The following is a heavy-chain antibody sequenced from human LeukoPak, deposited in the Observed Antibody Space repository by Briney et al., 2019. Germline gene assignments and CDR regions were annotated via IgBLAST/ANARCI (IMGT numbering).Heavy chain of an antibody. D-gene: IGHD1-7*01. CDR1: GFTFSSYS. J-gene: IGHJ4*02. Sequence: PGGSLRLSCAASGFTFSSYSMNWVRQAPGKGLEWVSAISGSGTGTYYADSVKGRFTISRDNSKNTLYLQMNSLRAEDTAVYYCAKEGGTGTRFDYWGQGTLVTVSS. V-gene: IGHV3-23*01. CDR3: AKEGGTGTRFDY. CDR2: ISGSGTGT.